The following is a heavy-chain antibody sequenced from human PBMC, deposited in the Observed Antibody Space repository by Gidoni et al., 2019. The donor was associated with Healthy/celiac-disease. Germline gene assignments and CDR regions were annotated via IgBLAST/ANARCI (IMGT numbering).Heavy chain of an antibody. CDR1: GGSISSYY. J-gene: IGHJ4*02. V-gene: IGHV4-59*01. D-gene: IGHD3-9*01. CDR3: ARGGYDILTGYYIANDY. Sequence: QVQLQESGPGLVKPSETLSLTCNVSGGSISSYYWSWIRQPPGKGLEWIGYIYYSGSTNYNPSLKSRVTISVDTSKNQFSLKLSSVTAADTAVYYCARGGYDILTGYYIANDYWGQGTLVTVSS. CDR2: IYYSGST.